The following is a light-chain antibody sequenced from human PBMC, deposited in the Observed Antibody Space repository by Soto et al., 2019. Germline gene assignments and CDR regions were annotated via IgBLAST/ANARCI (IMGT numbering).Light chain of an antibody. Sequence: DFQMTQSPSTLSASVGDSLTITCRASPKIRSRLAWFQHKPGKAPKRLIYDASSLERGVPQKFSRSGSGTEFTITISSLQTEDFSTYYCQQDHSYWTFGQGTKVE. CDR3: QQDHSYWT. CDR1: PKIRSR. J-gene: IGKJ1*01. V-gene: IGKV1-5*01. CDR2: DAS.